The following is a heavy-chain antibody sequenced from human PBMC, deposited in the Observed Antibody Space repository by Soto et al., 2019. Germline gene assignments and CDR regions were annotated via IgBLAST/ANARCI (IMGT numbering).Heavy chain of an antibody. CDR1: GYNFISHS. V-gene: IGHV1-18*01. J-gene: IGHJ6*02. CDR2: ISAYNGNT. D-gene: IGHD2-21*01. Sequence: QIQLVQSGGEVKKPGASVKVSCKSSGYNFISHSITWVRQAPGKGLEWMGRISAYNGNTNYAQKLQGRVTMTTDTSTNTAYMELRSLRSDDTAVYYCARGAFCGGAPGCRDMDVWGQGTTVTVSS. CDR3: ARGAFCGGAPGCRDMDV.